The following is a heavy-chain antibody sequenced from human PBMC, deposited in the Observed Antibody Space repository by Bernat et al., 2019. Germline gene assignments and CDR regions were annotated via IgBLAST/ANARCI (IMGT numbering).Heavy chain of an antibody. V-gene: IGHV4-34*01. D-gene: IGHD2-15*01. CDR3: VRGGYCSGGNCYGNYYYMDV. Sequence: QVQLQQWGAGLLKPSETLSLTCAVYGGSFSGYYWSWIRQPPGKGLEWIGEINHSGSAIYNPSLKSRVTISEDTSKKQFSLKLRSVTAADTAVYYCVRGGYCSGGNCYGNYYYMDVWGKGTTVTVSS. CDR2: INHSGSA. CDR1: GGSFSGYY. J-gene: IGHJ6*03.